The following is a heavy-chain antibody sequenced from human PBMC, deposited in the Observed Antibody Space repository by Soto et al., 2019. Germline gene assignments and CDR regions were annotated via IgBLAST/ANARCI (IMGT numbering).Heavy chain of an antibody. Sequence: VASVKVSCKASGGTFSSYAISWVRQAPGQGLEWMGGIIPIFGTANYAQKFQGRVTITADESTSTAYMELSSLRSEDTAVYYCARDSGPGGIAAAGYFDYWGQGTLVTVSS. CDR2: IIPIFGTA. CDR3: ARDSGPGGIAAAGYFDY. CDR1: GGTFSSYA. D-gene: IGHD6-13*01. V-gene: IGHV1-69*13. J-gene: IGHJ4*02.